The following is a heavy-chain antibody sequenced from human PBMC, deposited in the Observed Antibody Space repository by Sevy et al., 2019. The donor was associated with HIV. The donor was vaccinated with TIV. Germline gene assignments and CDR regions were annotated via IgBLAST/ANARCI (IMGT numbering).Heavy chain of an antibody. CDR2: ISSDGLNR. CDR3: TKESLRGTYIRGDFDH. Sequence: GGSLSLSCSAFGFTFQTFGMHWVRQSPGKGPEWLAVISSDGLNRNYADSVRGRFTISRDNSKNLLFLQMNSLIPNDTAVYFCTKESLRGTYIRGDFDHWGQGTLVTVSS. J-gene: IGHJ4*02. CDR1: GFTFQTFG. D-gene: IGHD3-10*02. V-gene: IGHV3-30*18.